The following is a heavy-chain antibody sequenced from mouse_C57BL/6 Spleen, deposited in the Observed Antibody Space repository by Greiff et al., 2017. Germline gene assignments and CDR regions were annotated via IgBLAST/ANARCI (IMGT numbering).Heavy chain of an antibody. D-gene: IGHD2-1*01. Sequence: EVQRVESGGGLVKPGGSLKLSCAASGFTFSSYTMSWVRQTPEKRLEWVATISGGGGNTNYPDSVKGRFTISRDNAKNTLYMQMSSLRSEDTALYYSAREGNHHYYAMDYWGQGTSVTVSS. CDR2: ISGGGGNT. CDR1: GFTFSSYT. CDR3: AREGNHHYYAMDY. J-gene: IGHJ4*01. V-gene: IGHV5-9*01.